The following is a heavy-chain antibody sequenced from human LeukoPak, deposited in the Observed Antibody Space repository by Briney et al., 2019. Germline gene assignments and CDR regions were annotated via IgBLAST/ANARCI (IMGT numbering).Heavy chain of an antibody. CDR1: GFTFDDYA. J-gene: IGHJ3*02. Sequence: GGSLRLSCAASGFTFDDYAMHWVRQAPGKGLEWVSLISGDGGSTYYADSVKGRFTISRDNSKSSLYLQMNSLRTEDTALYYCATSILYGSGSYYDAFDIWGQGTMVTVSS. CDR3: ATSILYGSGSYYDAFDI. V-gene: IGHV3-43*02. CDR2: ISGDGGST. D-gene: IGHD3-10*01.